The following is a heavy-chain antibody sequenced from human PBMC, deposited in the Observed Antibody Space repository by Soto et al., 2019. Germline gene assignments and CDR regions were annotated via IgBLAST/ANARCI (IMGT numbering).Heavy chain of an antibody. J-gene: IGHJ1*01. CDR3: ASPYCSGGSRYLTEYFQH. CDR2: IAYDASKK. Sequence: QVQLVESGGGVVQPGRSLRLSCAASGFSFSYYAMHWVRQAPGKGLEWVAVIAYDASKKYYADSVKGRFTISRDNSKNTLYLQMNSLRDEDTAVYYCASPYCSGGSRYLTEYFQHWGQGTLVTVSS. D-gene: IGHD2-15*01. CDR1: GFSFSYYA. V-gene: IGHV3-30*03.